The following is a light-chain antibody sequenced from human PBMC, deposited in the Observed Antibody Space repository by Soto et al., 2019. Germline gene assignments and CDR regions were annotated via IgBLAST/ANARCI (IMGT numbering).Light chain of an antibody. Sequence: DIQMTQSPSTLTASVGDRVTITCRASQSISTWLAWYQQKPGKAPSLLIYGASSLKSGVPSRFSGCGSGTEFTLTISSLQPDDFATYYCQQYRSYSFGQGTKVEI. CDR1: QSISTW. V-gene: IGKV1-5*01. J-gene: IGKJ1*01. CDR2: GAS. CDR3: QQYRSYS.